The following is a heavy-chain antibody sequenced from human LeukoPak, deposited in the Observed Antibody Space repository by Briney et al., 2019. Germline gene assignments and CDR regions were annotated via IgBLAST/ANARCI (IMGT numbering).Heavy chain of an antibody. CDR3: ARGQLELPLFYYYYMDV. CDR2: IYTSGST. D-gene: IGHD1-7*01. Sequence: SQTLSLTCTVSGGSISSGSYYWSWIRQPAGKGLEWIGRIYTSGSTNYKPSLKSRVTISMDTSTNPFSLKLSSVTAADTAVYYCARGQLELPLFYYYYMDVWGKGTTVTVSS. CDR1: GGSISSGSYY. V-gene: IGHV4-61*02. J-gene: IGHJ6*03.